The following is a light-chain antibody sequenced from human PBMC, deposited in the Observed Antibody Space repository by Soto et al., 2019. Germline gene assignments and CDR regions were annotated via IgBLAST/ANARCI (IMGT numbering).Light chain of an antibody. CDR2: EGS. CDR3: CSYAGSSTYAV. Sequence: QSVLTQPASVSGSPGQSITISCTGTSSDVGSYNLVSWNQQHPGKAPKLMIYEGSKRPSGVSNRFSGSKSGNTASLTISGLQAEDEADYYCCSYAGSSTYAVLGGGTQLTVL. CDR1: SSDVGSYNL. J-gene: IGLJ7*01. V-gene: IGLV2-23*01.